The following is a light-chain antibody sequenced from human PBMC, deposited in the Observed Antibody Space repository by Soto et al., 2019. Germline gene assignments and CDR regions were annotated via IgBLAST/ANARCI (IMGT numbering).Light chain of an antibody. CDR2: AAS. Sequence: DIQMTQSPSSLSASVGDRVTITCRASQSINNWLAWYQQKPGKAPKLLIYAASSLESGVPSRFSGSGSGTDFTLTISSLQPDDFATYYCQQSNSNPVAFGGGTKVDIK. CDR1: QSINNW. J-gene: IGKJ4*02. CDR3: QQSNSNPVA. V-gene: IGKV1-39*01.